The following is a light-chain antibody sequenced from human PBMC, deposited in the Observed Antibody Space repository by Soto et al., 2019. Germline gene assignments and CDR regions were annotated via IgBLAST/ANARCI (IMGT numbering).Light chain of an antibody. CDR3: EQYGSPLT. CDR2: GAS. CDR1: KSVSSSY. V-gene: IGKV3-20*01. Sequence: EIVLTQSPGTLSLSPGERATFSCRASKSVSSSYLPWNQQKPGQAPRLLIYGASSRATGIPDRFSGSGSGTDFTLTISRLEPEDFAVYYCEQYGSPLTFGGGTKVEIK. J-gene: IGKJ4*01.